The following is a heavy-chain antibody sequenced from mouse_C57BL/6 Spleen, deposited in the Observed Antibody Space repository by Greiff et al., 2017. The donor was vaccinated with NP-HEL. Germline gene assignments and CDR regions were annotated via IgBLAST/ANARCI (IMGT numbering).Heavy chain of an antibody. D-gene: IGHD1-1*01. Sequence: QVQLQQPGTELVKPGASVKLSCKASGYTFTSYWMHWVKQRPGQGLEWIGNINPSNGGTNYNEKFKSKATLTVDKSSSTAYMQLSSLTSADSAVYYCARDYYGSSYDWYFDVWGTGTTVTVSS. V-gene: IGHV1-53*01. CDR3: ARDYYGSSYDWYFDV. CDR2: INPSNGGT. CDR1: GYTFTSYW. J-gene: IGHJ1*03.